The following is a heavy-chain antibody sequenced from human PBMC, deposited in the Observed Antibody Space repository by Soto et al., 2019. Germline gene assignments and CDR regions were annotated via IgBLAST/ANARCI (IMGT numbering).Heavy chain of an antibody. CDR1: GYSFTSYW. CDR2: IYPGDSDT. CDR3: ARGGYSSSWFPFWFDP. D-gene: IGHD6-13*01. J-gene: IGHJ5*02. Sequence: GESLKISSKGSGYSFTSYWIGWVRQMPGKGLEWMGIIYPGDSDTRYNPSFQGQVTISADKSISTAYLQWSSLKASDTAMYYCARGGYSSSWFPFWFDPWGQGTLVTVSS. V-gene: IGHV5-51*01.